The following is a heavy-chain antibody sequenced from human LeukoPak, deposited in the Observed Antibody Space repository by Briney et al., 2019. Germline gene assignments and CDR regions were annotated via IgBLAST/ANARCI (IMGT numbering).Heavy chain of an antibody. Sequence: GGSLRLSCAASGFTFSSYEMTWVRQAPGRGLEWVSFISNSGITIYYADSVKGRFTISRDNAKNSLYLQMNSLRAEDTAVYYCAGRRGPPRYFDYWGQGTLVTVSS. V-gene: IGHV3-48*03. CDR2: ISNSGITI. J-gene: IGHJ4*02. CDR1: GFTFSSYE. CDR3: AGRRGPPRYFDY.